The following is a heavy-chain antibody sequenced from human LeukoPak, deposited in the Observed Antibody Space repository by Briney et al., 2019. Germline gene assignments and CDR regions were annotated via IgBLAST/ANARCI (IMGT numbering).Heavy chain of an antibody. D-gene: IGHD2-2*01. V-gene: IGHV4-39*01. Sequence: PSETRSLTCTVSGGSISSSSYYWGWIRQPPGKGLEWIGSIYYSGSTYYNPSLKSRVTISVGTSKNQFSLKLSSVTAANTAVYYCARHTPGDYCSSTSCTNWIDPWGQGTLVTVSS. J-gene: IGHJ5*02. CDR2: IYYSGST. CDR3: ARHTPGDYCSSTSCTNWIDP. CDR1: GGSISSSSYY.